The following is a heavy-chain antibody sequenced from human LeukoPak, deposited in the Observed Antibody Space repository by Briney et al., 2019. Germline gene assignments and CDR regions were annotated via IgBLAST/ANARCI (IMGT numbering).Heavy chain of an antibody. V-gene: IGHV1-2*02. J-gene: IGHJ3*02. CDR3: ARVSVWFGETNAFDI. CDR2: INPNSGGT. Sequence: ASVKVSCKASGYTFTGYYMHWVRQAPGQGLEWMGWINPNSGGTNYAKKFQGRVTMTRDTSISTAYMELSRLRSDDTAVYYCARVSVWFGETNAFDIWGQGTMVTVSS. D-gene: IGHD3-10*01. CDR1: GYTFTGYY.